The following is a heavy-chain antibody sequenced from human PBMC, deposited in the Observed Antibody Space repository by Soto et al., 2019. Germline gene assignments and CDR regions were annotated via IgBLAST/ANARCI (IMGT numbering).Heavy chain of an antibody. CDR2: IIPILGIA. CDR1: GGTFSSYT. V-gene: IGHV1-69*08. J-gene: IGHJ4*02. D-gene: IGHD2-2*01. Sequence: QVQLVQSGAEVKKPGSSVKVSCKASGGTFSSYTISWVRQAPGQGLEWMGRIIPILGIANYAQKFQGRVTITADKSTSTAYMELSSLRSEDTAVYYCARDGPAPEHYFDSWGQGTLVTVSS. CDR3: ARDGPAPEHYFDS.